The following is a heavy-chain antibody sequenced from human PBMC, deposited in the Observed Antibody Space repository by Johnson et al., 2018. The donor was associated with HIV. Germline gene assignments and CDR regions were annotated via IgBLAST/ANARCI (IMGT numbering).Heavy chain of an antibody. CDR1: GFTFSSYG. D-gene: IGHD1-1*01. J-gene: IGHJ3*02. Sequence: QLQLVESGGGVVQPGGSLRLSCAASGFTFSSYGMHWVRQAPGKGVQWVAVIWSDGSNKHYADSVKGRFTISRENSKNTLYLQMNSLRAEDTAVYYCSTSTASDALDIWGQGTMVTVSS. CDR2: IWSDGSNK. V-gene: IGHV3-33*01. CDR3: STSTASDALDI.